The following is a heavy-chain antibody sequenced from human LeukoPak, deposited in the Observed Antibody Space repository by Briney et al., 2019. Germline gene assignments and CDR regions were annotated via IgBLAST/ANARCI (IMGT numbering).Heavy chain of an antibody. CDR3: ARDYYDSLPIDY. Sequence: GSLRLSCAASGFTFSSYWMSWVRQAPGKGLEWVANIKQDGSEKYYVDSVKGRFTISRDNAENSLYLQMNSLRAEDTAVYYCARDYYDSLPIDYWGQGTLVTVSS. V-gene: IGHV3-7*01. CDR1: GFTFSSYW. CDR2: IKQDGSEK. D-gene: IGHD3-22*01. J-gene: IGHJ4*02.